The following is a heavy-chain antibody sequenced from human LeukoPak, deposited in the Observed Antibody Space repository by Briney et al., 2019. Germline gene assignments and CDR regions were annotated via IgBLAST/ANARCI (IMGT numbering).Heavy chain of an antibody. CDR1: GASISSYY. D-gene: IGHD3-3*01. Sequence: SEALSLTCTVSGASISSYYWSWIRQPPGKGLEWIGYIYYSGSTRYNPSLKSRVTISVDTSKNQFSLKLSSVTAADTAVYYCARVGILRFPSNWFDPWGQGTLVTVSS. CDR2: IYYSGST. CDR3: ARVGILRFPSNWFDP. J-gene: IGHJ5*02. V-gene: IGHV4-59*01.